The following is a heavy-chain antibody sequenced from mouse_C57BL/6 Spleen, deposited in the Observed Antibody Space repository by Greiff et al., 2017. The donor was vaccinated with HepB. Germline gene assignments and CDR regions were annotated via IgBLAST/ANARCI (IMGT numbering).Heavy chain of an antibody. CDR2: IYPGSGNT. CDR1: GYTFTDYY. J-gene: IGHJ2*01. D-gene: IGHD2-5*01. V-gene: IGHV1-76*01. Sequence: VQGVESGAELVRPGASVKLSCKASGYTFTDYYINWVKQRPGQGLEWIARIYPGSGNTYYNEKFKGKATLTAEKSSSTAYMQLSSLTSEDSAVYFCARRGIVTTAFDYWGQGTTLTVSS. CDR3: ARRGIVTTAFDY.